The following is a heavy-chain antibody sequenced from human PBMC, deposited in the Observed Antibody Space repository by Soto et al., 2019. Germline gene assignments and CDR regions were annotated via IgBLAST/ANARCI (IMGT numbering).Heavy chain of an antibody. D-gene: IGHD1-1*01. J-gene: IGHJ5*02. CDR3: ARVGRQLYWLDP. Sequence: GASVKVSCKVSGGTFSAYGISWVRQAPGQGLEWMGGIIPMHDTTNYAQKFQGRVTITADESTSTAYMELSSLRYEDTAVYYCARVGRQLYWLDPWGQGTLVTVS. CDR2: IIPMHDTT. V-gene: IGHV1-69*13. CDR1: GGTFSAYG.